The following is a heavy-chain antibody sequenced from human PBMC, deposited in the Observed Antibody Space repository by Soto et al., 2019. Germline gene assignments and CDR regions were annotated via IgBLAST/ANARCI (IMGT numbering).Heavy chain of an antibody. Sequence: ASVKVSCNASGYTFTSYYMHLVRQAPGQGLEWMGIINPSGGSTSYAQKFQGRVTMTRDTSTSTVYMELSSLRSEDTAVYYCARERDYDFWSGPGSYYYYYMDVWGKGTTVTVSS. CDR3: ARERDYDFWSGPGSYYYYYMDV. D-gene: IGHD3-3*01. V-gene: IGHV1-46*03. CDR2: INPSGGST. J-gene: IGHJ6*03. CDR1: GYTFTSYY.